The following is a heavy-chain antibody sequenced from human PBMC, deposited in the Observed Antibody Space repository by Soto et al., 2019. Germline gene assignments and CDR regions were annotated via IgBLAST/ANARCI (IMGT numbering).Heavy chain of an antibody. CDR1: GFTFSSSV. Sequence: EVQLLESGGGLVQPGGSLRLSCAASGFTFSSSVMNWVRQAPGKGLEWVSSISVSGSSTFYAGSVKGRFTLSRDSSKDTLYLQMNSLRVDDTALYYCTSLGQFDYWGQGALVTVSS. CDR2: ISVSGSST. D-gene: IGHD7-27*01. V-gene: IGHV3-23*01. CDR3: TSLGQFDY. J-gene: IGHJ4*02.